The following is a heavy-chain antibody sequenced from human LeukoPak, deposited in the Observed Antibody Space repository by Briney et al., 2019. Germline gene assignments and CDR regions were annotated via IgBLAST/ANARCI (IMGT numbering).Heavy chain of an antibody. CDR1: GGSIVSSNYY. J-gene: IGHJ4*02. CDR3: ARDRSDSSGYPDS. D-gene: IGHD3-22*01. CDR2: ILDNESP. V-gene: IGHV4-39*07. Sequence: KPSETLSLTCTVSGGSIVSSNYYWGWIRQPPGKGLEWIGSILDNESPYYNPSLKSRVTLSVDTSKNQFSLKLSSVTAADTAVYYCARDRSDSSGYPDSWGQGTLVTVSS.